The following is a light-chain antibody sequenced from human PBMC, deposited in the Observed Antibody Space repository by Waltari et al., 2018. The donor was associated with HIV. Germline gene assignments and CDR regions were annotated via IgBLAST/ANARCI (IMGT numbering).Light chain of an antibody. Sequence: QSALTQPASVSGSPGQSITISCTGTSSDVGSYNLVSWYQQHPGKAPKLMIYEVSKRPSGVSNRCSGSKSGNTASLTISGLQAEDEADYYCCSYAGSSTYVFGPGTKVTVL. CDR3: CSYAGSSTYV. CDR1: SSDVGSYNL. J-gene: IGLJ1*01. V-gene: IGLV2-23*02. CDR2: EVS.